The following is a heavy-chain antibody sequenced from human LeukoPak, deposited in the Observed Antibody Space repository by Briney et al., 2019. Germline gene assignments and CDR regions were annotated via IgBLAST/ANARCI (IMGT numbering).Heavy chain of an antibody. V-gene: IGHV3-21*01. CDR1: GFTFSSYS. J-gene: IGHJ6*02. CDR2: ISSSSSYI. Sequence: PGGSLRLSCAASGFTFSSYSMNWVRQAPGKGLEWVSSISSSSSYIYYADSVKGRFTISRDNAKNSLYLQMNSLRAEDTAVYYCARGSRVVVAATRWRDYYYYGMDVWGQGTTVTVSS. D-gene: IGHD2-15*01. CDR3: ARGSRVVVAATRWRDYYYYGMDV.